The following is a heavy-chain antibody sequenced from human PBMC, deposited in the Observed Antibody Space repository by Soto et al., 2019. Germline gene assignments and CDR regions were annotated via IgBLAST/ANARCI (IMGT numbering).Heavy chain of an antibody. D-gene: IGHD3-22*01. J-gene: IGHJ6*02. CDR3: ARASHQYYYDSSGYFQYYYGMDV. V-gene: IGHV4-4*07. CDR1: GGSISSYY. CDR2: IYTSGST. Sequence: PSETLSLTCTVSGGSISSYYWSWIRQPAGKGLEWIGRIYTSGSTNYNPSLKSRVTMSVDTSKNQFFLKLSSVTAADTAVYYCARASHQYYYDSSGYFQYYYGMDVWGQGTTVTVSS.